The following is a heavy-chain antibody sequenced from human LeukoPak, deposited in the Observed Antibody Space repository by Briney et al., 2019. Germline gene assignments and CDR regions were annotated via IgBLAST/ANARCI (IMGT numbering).Heavy chain of an antibody. CDR3: ARGRVRSVKYYYDSGRKSPTDY. V-gene: IGHV4-39*01. Sequence: SETPSLTCTVSGGSISSSSYYWGWIRQPPGKGLEWIGSIYYSGSTYYNPSLKSRVTISVDTSKNQFSLKLSSVTAADTAVYYCARGRVRSVKYYYDSGRKSPTDYWGQGTLVTVSS. CDR2: IYYSGST. J-gene: IGHJ4*02. D-gene: IGHD3-10*01. CDR1: GGSISSSSYY.